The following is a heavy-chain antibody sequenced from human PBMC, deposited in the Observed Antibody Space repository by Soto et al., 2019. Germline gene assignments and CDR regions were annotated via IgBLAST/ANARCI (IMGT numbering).Heavy chain of an antibody. J-gene: IGHJ4*02. V-gene: IGHV3-23*01. Sequence: PGGSLRFSCVASGFTFSIYAMCWVRQAPEKGLEWVSSISGGGGSTYYTDSVKGRFTISRDDSKKTAYLQRNSLKPEDPAMDYGTGSGKCLGPTLNYWGRGPLVTASP. CDR3: TGSGKCLGPTLNY. CDR1: GFTFSIYA. D-gene: IGHD4-17*01. CDR2: ISGGGGST.